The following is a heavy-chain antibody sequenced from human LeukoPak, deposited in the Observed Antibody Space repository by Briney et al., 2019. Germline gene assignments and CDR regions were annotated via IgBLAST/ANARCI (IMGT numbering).Heavy chain of an antibody. CDR2: IYHSGST. CDR3: ARHGASGSSSFYYDMDV. D-gene: IGHD6-6*01. CDR1: GGSISGYY. Sequence: PSETLSLTCTVSGGSISGYYWSWIRQPLGKGLEWIGYIYHSGSTDYNPSHRTRVTLSVDTAKNQISLQLTSVTAADTAVYYCARHGASGSSSFYYDMDVWGQGTTVTVS. V-gene: IGHV4-59*08. J-gene: IGHJ6*02.